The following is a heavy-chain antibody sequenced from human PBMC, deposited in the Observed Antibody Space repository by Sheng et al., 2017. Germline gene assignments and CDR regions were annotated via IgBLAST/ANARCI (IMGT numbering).Heavy chain of an antibody. J-gene: IGHJ2*01. Sequence: QLQLQESGPGLVKPSETLSLTCTVSGGSISSSSYYWGWIRQPPGKGLEWIGSIYYSGSTYYNPSLKSRVTISVDTSKNQFSLKLSSVTAADTAVYYCARDPGYNHWYFDLWGRGTLVTVSS. D-gene: IGHD3-9*01. V-gene: IGHV4-39*07. CDR1: GGSISSSSYY. CDR2: IYYSGST. CDR3: ARDPGYNHWYFDL.